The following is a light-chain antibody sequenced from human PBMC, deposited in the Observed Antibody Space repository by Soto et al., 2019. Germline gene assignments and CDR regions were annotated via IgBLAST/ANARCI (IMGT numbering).Light chain of an antibody. J-gene: IGKJ5*01. Sequence: EIVFTQSRDTRSFSPGESXTXAGMASKSVRSSYLAWYQQTPGQTPRLLIYAASSRATGIPERFSGSGSGTDFSLTISRLEAEGFAVYSCQPYGSSPITFGQGTLLE. CDR1: KSVRSSY. CDR2: AAS. V-gene: IGKV3-20*01. CDR3: QPYGSSPIT.